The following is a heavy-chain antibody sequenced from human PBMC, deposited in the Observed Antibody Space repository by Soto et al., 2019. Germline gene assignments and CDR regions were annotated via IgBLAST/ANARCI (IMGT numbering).Heavy chain of an antibody. J-gene: IGHJ4*02. CDR1: GFTFSSYD. V-gene: IGHV3-23*01. D-gene: IGHD2-2*01. CDR3: VYRTGFDY. Sequence: EVQLLESGGGLVQPGGSLRLSCAASGFTFSSYDMSWARQVPGKGLEWVSTIRGAGGSTYNADAVKARFTISRDNPMNTLYLQMNSLRAEDTAVYYCVYRTGFDYWGQGTLVTVSS. CDR2: IRGAGGST.